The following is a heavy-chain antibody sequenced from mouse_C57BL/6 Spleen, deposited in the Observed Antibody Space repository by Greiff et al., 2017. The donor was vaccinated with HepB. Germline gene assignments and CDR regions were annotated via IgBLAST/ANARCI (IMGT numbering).Heavy chain of an antibody. CDR1: GYSITSGYY. J-gene: IGHJ2*01. CDR2: ISYDGSN. D-gene: IGHD4-1*01. V-gene: IGHV3-6*01. CDR3: ARDLTGFDY. Sequence: DVKLQESGPGLVKPSQSLSLTCSVTGYSITSGYYWNWIRQFPGNKLEWMGYISYDGSNNYNPSLKNRISITRDTSKNQFFLKLNSVTTEDTATYYCARDLTGFDYWGQGTTLTVSS.